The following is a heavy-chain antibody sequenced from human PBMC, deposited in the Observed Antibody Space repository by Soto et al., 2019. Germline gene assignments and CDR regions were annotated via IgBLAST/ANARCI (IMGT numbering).Heavy chain of an antibody. CDR2: ISGSGDST. D-gene: IGHD5-12*01. V-gene: IGHV3-23*01. J-gene: IGHJ4*02. CDR3: ARGSRGSDKYYFDY. CDR1: GFTFSSYA. Sequence: GGSLRLSCAASGFTFSSYAMTWVRQSPGKGLEWVSGISGSGDSTYYADSVKGRFTISRDNSKNTLYLQMNSLRAEDTAIYYCARGSRGSDKYYFDYWGQGTLVTVSS.